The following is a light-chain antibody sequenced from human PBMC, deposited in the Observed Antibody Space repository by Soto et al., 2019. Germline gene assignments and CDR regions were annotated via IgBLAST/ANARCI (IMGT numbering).Light chain of an antibody. CDR3: QQYNRLIT. CDR1: ESISKW. Sequence: DIQMTQSPSTLSASVGDRVTITCRASESISKWLAWYQQKPGKAPELLISDASSLESGVSSRFSGSGYGTDFTLSINNLQPDDFATYYCQQYNRLITFGQGTRLEIK. CDR2: DAS. V-gene: IGKV1-5*01. J-gene: IGKJ5*01.